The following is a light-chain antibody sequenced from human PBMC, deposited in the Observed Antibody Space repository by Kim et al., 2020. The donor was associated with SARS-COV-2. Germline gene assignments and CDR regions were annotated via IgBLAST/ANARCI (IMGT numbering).Light chain of an antibody. V-gene: IGKV1-39*01. CDR3: QQSYSTPYT. CDR1: QSISSY. Sequence: DIQMTQSPSSLSASVGDRVTITCRASQSISSYLNWYQQKPGKAPKLLIYAASSLQSVVPSRFSGSGSGTDFTLTISSLQPEDFATYYCQQSYSTPYTFGQGTKLEI. J-gene: IGKJ2*01. CDR2: AAS.